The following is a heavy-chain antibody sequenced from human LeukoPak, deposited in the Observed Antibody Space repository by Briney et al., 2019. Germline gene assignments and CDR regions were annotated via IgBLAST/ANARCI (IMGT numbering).Heavy chain of an antibody. CDR2: INPNSGGT. CDR1: GYTFTGYY. Sequence: ASVKVSCKASGYTFTGYYMYWVRQAPGQGLEWMGWINPNSGGTNYAQKFQGRVTMTRDTSISTAYMELSRLRSDDTAVYYCARGPPFQPTPFDYWGQGTLVTVSS. CDR3: ARGPPFQPTPFDY. V-gene: IGHV1-2*02. J-gene: IGHJ4*02.